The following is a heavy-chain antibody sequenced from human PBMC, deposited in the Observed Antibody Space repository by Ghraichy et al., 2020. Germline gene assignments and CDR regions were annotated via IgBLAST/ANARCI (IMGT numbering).Heavy chain of an antibody. Sequence: SETLSLTCAVSGGSISSSNWWSWVRQPPGKGLEWIGEIYHSGSTNYNPSLKSRVTISVDKSKNQFSLKLSSVTAADTAVYYCARVTPNRIPSSSFYYYMDVWGKGTTVTVSS. V-gene: IGHV4-4*02. CDR1: GGSISSSNW. D-gene: IGHD6-6*01. CDR3: ARVTPNRIPSSSFYYYMDV. CDR2: IYHSGST. J-gene: IGHJ6*03.